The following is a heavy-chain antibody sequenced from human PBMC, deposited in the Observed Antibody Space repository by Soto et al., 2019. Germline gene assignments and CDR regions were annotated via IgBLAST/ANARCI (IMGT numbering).Heavy chain of an antibody. V-gene: IGHV3-30*18. D-gene: IGHD5-18*01. J-gene: IGHJ4*02. Sequence: QVQLVESGGGVVQPGRSLRLSCAASGFTFSSYGMQWVRQAPGKGLEWVAVISYDGSNKYYADSVKGRFTISRDNSKNTLYLQMNSLRAEDTAVYYCAKDLTWIQADYWGQGTLVTVSS. CDR2: ISYDGSNK. CDR1: GFTFSSYG. CDR3: AKDLTWIQADY.